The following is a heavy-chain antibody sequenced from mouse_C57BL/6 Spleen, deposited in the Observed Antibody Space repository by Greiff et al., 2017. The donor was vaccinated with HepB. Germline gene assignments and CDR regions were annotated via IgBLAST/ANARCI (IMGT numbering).Heavy chain of an antibody. CDR3: ARSWDPYAMDY. V-gene: IGHV1-42*01. J-gene: IGHJ4*01. Sequence: EVQLQQSGPELVKPGASVKISCKASGYSFTGYYMNWVKQSPEKSLEWIGEINPSTGGTTYNQKFKAKATLTVDKSSSTAYMQLKSLTSEDSAVYYCARSWDPYAMDYWGQGTSVTVSS. CDR2: INPSTGGT. CDR1: GYSFTGYY. D-gene: IGHD4-1*01.